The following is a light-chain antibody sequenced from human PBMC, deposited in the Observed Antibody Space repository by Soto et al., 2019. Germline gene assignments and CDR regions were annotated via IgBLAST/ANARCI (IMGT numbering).Light chain of an antibody. CDR3: QQNYTAPSIT. Sequence: DIQMTQSPSSLSASVGDRVTITCRASENINRHLNWYHQQPGKAPKLLIYGTSSLQNGVPLRFRGGGSGTDFTLIITNLQPEDFATYFCQQNYTAPSITFGQGTRLEIK. J-gene: IGKJ5*01. V-gene: IGKV1-39*01. CDR2: GTS. CDR1: ENINRH.